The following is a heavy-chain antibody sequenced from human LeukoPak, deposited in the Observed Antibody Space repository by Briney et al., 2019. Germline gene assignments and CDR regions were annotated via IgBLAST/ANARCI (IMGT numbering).Heavy chain of an antibody. D-gene: IGHD3-16*02. V-gene: IGHV3-23*01. J-gene: IGHJ3*02. CDR2: IRGSGGDT. Sequence: GGSLRLSCAASGFTFSSYPMSWVRQAPGKGLEWVSAIRGSGGDTYYADSVKGRFSISRDDFKNSLYLQMNSLRAEDTALYYCAKNRGLFSGSYRYDAFDIRGQGTMVTVSS. CDR3: AKNRGLFSGSYRYDAFDI. CDR1: GFTFSSYP.